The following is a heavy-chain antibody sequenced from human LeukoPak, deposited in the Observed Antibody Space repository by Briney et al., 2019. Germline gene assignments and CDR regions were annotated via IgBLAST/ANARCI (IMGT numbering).Heavy chain of an antibody. CDR3: AKVLTCGYERYYYYYYGMDV. CDR1: GFTFSSYG. CDR2: ISYDGSNK. J-gene: IGHJ6*02. D-gene: IGHD5-12*01. Sequence: GGSLRLSCAASGFTFSSYGMHWVRQAPGKGLEWVAVISYDGSNKYYADSVKGRFTISRDNSKNTLYLQMNSLRAEDTAVYYCAKVLTCGYERYYYYYYGMDVWGQGTTVTVSS. V-gene: IGHV3-30*18.